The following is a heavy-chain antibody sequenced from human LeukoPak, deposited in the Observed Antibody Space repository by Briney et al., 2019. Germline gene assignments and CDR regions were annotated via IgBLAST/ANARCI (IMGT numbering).Heavy chain of an antibody. J-gene: IGHJ4*02. CDR3: ARAIYCSGGSCALDY. CDR2: IMPIFGTA. D-gene: IGHD2-15*01. Sequence: SVKVSCKASGGTFSSYAISWVRQAPGQGLEWMGGIMPIFGTANYAQKFQGRVTITADESTSTAYMELSSLRSEDTAVYYCARAIYCSGGSCALDYWGQGTLVTVSS. V-gene: IGHV1-69*13. CDR1: GGTFSSYA.